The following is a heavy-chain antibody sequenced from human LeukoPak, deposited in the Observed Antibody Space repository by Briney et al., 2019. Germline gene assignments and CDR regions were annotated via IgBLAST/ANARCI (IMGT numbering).Heavy chain of an antibody. J-gene: IGHJ5*02. D-gene: IGHD3-10*01. V-gene: IGHV1-46*01. CDR3: ARAPRGSGNWFDP. CDR2: INPSGGST. CDR1: GGTFSSYA. Sequence: ASVKVSCKASGGTFSSYAISWVRQAPGQGLEWMGIINPSGGSTSYAQKFQGRVTMTRDTSTSTVYMELSSLRSEDTAVYYCARAPRGSGNWFDPWGQGTLVTVSS.